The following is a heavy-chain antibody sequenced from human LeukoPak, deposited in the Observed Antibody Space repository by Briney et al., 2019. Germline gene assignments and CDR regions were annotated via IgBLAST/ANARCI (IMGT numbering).Heavy chain of an antibody. J-gene: IGHJ4*02. Sequence: GGSLRLSCAASGFTFSSYWMSWVRQAPGKGLEWVANIKQDGSEKYYVDSVKGRFTISRDNAKNSLYLQMNSLRAEDTAVYYCARDRESSSWPCDFDYWGQGTLVTVSS. V-gene: IGHV3-7*01. CDR3: ARDRESSSWPCDFDY. D-gene: IGHD6-13*01. CDR1: GFTFSSYW. CDR2: IKQDGSEK.